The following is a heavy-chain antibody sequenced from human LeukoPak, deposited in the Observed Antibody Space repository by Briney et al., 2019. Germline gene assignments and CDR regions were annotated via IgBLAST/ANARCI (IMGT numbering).Heavy chain of an antibody. CDR2: ISSGGVNT. J-gene: IGHJ5*02. CDR3: ATGRGSGNYNWFDP. D-gene: IGHD3-10*01. Sequence: AGGSLRLSCTASGFTFSSYAMSWVRQAPGQGLEWVSVISSGGVNTYYRDSVKGRFTISRDNSKNTLYLQMNSLGAENTAVYYCATGRGSGNYNWFDPWGQGTLVTVSS. CDR1: GFTFSSYA. V-gene: IGHV3-23*01.